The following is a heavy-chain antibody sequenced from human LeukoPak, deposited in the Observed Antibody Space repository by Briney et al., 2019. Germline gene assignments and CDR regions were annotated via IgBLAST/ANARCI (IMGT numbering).Heavy chain of an antibody. CDR1: GFTFSSYS. Sequence: GGSLRLSCAASGFTFSSYSMDWVRQAPGKGLEWVSAISGSGGSTYYADSVKGRFTISRDNSKNTLYLQMNSLRAEDTAVYYCAKGLYDFWSGPFDPWGQGTLVTVSS. V-gene: IGHV3-23*01. J-gene: IGHJ5*02. CDR2: ISGSGGST. D-gene: IGHD3-3*01. CDR3: AKGLYDFWSGPFDP.